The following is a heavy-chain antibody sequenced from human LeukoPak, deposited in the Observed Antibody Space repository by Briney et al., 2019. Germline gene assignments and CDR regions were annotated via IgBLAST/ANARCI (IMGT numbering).Heavy chain of an antibody. CDR2: IWYDGRNK. Sequence: GGSLRLSCAASGFALSRFGMHWVRQAPGKGLEWVAAIWYDGRNKYYAESVKGRFSISRDNSKNTLYLQTDSLRAEDTAVYYCARGNYDILTGYDYWGQGTLVTVSS. V-gene: IGHV3-33*01. CDR1: GFALSRFG. CDR3: ARGNYDILTGYDY. J-gene: IGHJ4*02. D-gene: IGHD3-9*01.